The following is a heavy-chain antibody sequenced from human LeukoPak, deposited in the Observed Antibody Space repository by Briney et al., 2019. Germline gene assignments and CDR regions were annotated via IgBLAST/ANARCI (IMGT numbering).Heavy chain of an antibody. V-gene: IGHV1-69*02. CDR2: IIPILGIA. CDR1: GYTLTEFS. CDR3: ASPDPFDY. J-gene: IGHJ4*02. Sequence: SVKVSCKVSGYTLTEFSMHWVRQAPGQGLEWMGRIIPILGIANYAQKFQGRVTITADKSTSTAYMELSSLRSEDTAVYYCASPDPFDYWGQGTLVTVSS.